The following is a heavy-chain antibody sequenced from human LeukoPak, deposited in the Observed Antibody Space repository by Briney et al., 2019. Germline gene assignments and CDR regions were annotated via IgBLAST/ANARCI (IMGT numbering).Heavy chain of an antibody. CDR2: IIPIFGTA. Sequence: ASVKVSCKASGGTFSSYAISWVRQAPGQGLEWMGRIIPIFGTANYAQKFQGRVTMTTDTSTSTAYMELRSLRSDDTAVYYCARESGWGAGDYYFDYWGQGTLVTVSS. V-gene: IGHV1-69*05. J-gene: IGHJ4*02. CDR1: GGTFSSYA. D-gene: IGHD4-17*01. CDR3: ARESGWGAGDYYFDY.